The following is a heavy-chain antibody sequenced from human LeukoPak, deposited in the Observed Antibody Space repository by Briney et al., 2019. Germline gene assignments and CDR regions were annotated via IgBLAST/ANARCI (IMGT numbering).Heavy chain of an antibody. Sequence: SGGSLRLSCAASRFTFSSYAMSWVRQAPGKGLEWVSSISGSGGSTYYVDSVKGRFTISRDNSKNTLYLQMNSLRAEDTAVYYCAREQQLVLYWGQGTLVTVSS. CDR2: ISGSGGST. V-gene: IGHV3-23*01. CDR3: AREQQLVLY. D-gene: IGHD6-13*01. CDR1: RFTFSSYA. J-gene: IGHJ4*02.